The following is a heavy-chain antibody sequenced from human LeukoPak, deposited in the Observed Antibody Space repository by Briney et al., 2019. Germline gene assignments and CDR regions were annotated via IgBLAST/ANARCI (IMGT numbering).Heavy chain of an antibody. CDR1: GYTFTSYD. J-gene: IGHJ4*02. D-gene: IGHD2-15*01. CDR3: ARGRYCSGGSCWGYFDY. CDR2: MNPNSGNT. V-gene: IGHV1-8*03. Sequence: GASVKVSCKASGYTFTSYDINWVRQATGQGLEWMGWMNPNSGNTGYAQKFQGRVTITRNTSISTAYMELSSLRSEDTAVYYCARGRYCSGGSCWGYFDYWGQGTLVTVSS.